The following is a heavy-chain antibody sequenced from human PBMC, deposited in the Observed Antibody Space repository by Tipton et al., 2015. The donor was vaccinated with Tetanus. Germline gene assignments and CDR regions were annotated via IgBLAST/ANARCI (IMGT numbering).Heavy chain of an antibody. Sequence: SLRLSCTASRFSFSSHGMHWVRQAPGKGLEWVAVISYDGSNQQYAGSVKGRFTISRDNSKNTLYLQMNSLRADDTALYFCVRDGTGYYNFFDFWGQGALVTVSS. CDR1: RFSFSSHG. V-gene: IGHV3-30*03. D-gene: IGHD3/OR15-3a*01. CDR3: VRDGTGYYNFFDF. CDR2: ISYDGSNQ. J-gene: IGHJ5*01.